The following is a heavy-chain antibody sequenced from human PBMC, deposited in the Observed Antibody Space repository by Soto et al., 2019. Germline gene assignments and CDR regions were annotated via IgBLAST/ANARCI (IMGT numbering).Heavy chain of an antibody. J-gene: IGHJ5*02. CDR1: GGSINNYY. CDR2: IHHSGST. V-gene: IGHV4-59*01. CDR3: ARDRIRSSSADWPEWFDP. Sequence: SETLSRTCTVSGGSINNYYWSWIRQPPGKGLEWIGYIHHSGSTNYNPSLKSRVTISLDTSKNQFSLKLSSVTAADTAVYYCARDRIRSSSADWPEWFDPWGQGTLVTVSS. D-gene: IGHD2-2*01.